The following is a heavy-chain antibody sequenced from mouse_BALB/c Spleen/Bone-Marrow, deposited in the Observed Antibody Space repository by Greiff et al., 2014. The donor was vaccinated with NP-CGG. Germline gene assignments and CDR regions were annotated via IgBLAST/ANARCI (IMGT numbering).Heavy chain of an antibody. CDR3: ARAITDAMDY. D-gene: IGHD2-4*01. CDR1: GYAFTNYL. Sequence: VQLQQSGAELVRPGTSVKVSCKGSGYAFTNYLIEWVKQRPGQGLEWIGVINSGSGGTKYNEKFKGKATLTVDKSSSTAYMQLSSLTSDDSAVYFCARAITDAMDYWGQGTSVTVSS. J-gene: IGHJ4*01. V-gene: IGHV1-54*01. CDR2: INSGSGGT.